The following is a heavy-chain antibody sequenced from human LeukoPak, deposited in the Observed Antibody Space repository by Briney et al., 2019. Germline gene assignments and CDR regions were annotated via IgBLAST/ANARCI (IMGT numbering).Heavy chain of an antibody. CDR1: GYTFTSYD. CDR2: MNPNSGNT. Sequence: ASVKVSCKASGYTFTSYDINWVRQATGQGLEWMGWMNPNSGNTGYAQKFQGRVTMTRNTSISTAYMELSSLRSDDTAVYYCARDPIYYGSGSYDYWGQGTLVTVSS. CDR3: ARDPIYYGSGSYDY. V-gene: IGHV1-8*01. J-gene: IGHJ4*02. D-gene: IGHD3-10*01.